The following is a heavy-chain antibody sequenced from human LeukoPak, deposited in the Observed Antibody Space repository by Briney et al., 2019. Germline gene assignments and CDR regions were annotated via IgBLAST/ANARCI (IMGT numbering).Heavy chain of an antibody. CDR3: APMYYDSRSGYHDAFDI. D-gene: IGHD3-3*01. Sequence: SVKVSCKASGGTFSNHAINWVRQTPGQGLEWMGGIIPVFGFDTRNYAQKFQGRVSITTDESTSTARMELNSLRVEDTAVYYCAPMYYDSRSGYHDAFDIWGQGTVVTVSS. CDR1: GGTFSNHA. CDR2: IIPVFGFDTR. J-gene: IGHJ3*02. V-gene: IGHV1-69*05.